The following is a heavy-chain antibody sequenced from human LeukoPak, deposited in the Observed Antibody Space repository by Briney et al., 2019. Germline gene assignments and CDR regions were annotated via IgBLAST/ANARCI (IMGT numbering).Heavy chain of an antibody. V-gene: IGHV3-21*04. Sequence: GGSLRLSCAASGFTFSSYSMNWVRQAPGKGLEWVSSISSSSSYIYYADSVKGRFTISRDNAKNSLYLQMNSLRAEDTAVYYCAKGGDFWSGYSPYFDHWGQGTLVTVSS. J-gene: IGHJ4*02. CDR2: ISSSSSYI. D-gene: IGHD3-3*01. CDR3: AKGGDFWSGYSPYFDH. CDR1: GFTFSSYS.